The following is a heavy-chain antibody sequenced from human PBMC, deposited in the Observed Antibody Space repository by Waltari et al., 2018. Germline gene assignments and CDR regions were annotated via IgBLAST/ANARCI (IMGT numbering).Heavy chain of an antibody. CDR2: IRHPGNT. Sequence: QVQQQQWGAGLLKPSETLSLTCSVSGASFSAYYWGWVRHVPGKGLEWIGQIRHPGNTNYNPSLQSRVAISIDTSRNQFSLRVVSVTAADTGLYFCTRGGNYDFWSHRPFVDPWGQGTQVTVSS. J-gene: IGHJ5*02. CDR3: TRGGNYDFWSHRPFVDP. D-gene: IGHD3-3*01. CDR1: GASFSAYY. V-gene: IGHV4-34*01.